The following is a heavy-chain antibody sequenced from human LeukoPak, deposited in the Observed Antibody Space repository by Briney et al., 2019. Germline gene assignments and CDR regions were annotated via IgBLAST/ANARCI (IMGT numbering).Heavy chain of an antibody. V-gene: IGHV3-74*01. CDR1: GFTLSGYW. CDR3: AKYVVAPACFDP. Sequence: PGGCLRLSCAASGFTLSGYWMHWVRQAPGEGLVWVSRMNSDGTVTTYADSVRRRCTISRDNANNTLDLQMTSLRAEDTAVYYCAKYVVAPACFDPWGQGTPVTVSS. CDR2: MNSDGTVT. D-gene: IGHD2-21*01. J-gene: IGHJ5*02.